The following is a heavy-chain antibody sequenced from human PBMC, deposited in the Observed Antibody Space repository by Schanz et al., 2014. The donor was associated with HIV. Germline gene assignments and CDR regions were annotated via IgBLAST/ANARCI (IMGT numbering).Heavy chain of an antibody. CDR2: IIHIFGTT. V-gene: IGHV1-69*06. J-gene: IGHJ4*02. D-gene: IGHD3-10*01. Sequence: QVQLVQSGAEVKKPGSSVKVSCKASGGTFSIYAISWVRQAPGQGLEWMGGIIHIFGTTNYAQKFQGRVTMTADKSTSAAYMELSSLRSEDTAVYYCVRGVIYYDSGSYYNYFDYWGQGTLVTVSS. CDR3: VRGVIYYDSGSYYNYFDY. CDR1: GGTFSIYA.